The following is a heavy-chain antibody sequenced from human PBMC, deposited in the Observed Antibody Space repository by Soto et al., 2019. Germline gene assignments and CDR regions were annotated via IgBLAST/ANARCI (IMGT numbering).Heavy chain of an antibody. V-gene: IGHV4-59*01. J-gene: IGHJ6*03. Sequence: PETLSLTCSVSGGSISGYYWSWIRHSPGKGLEWIGYIYYSGNTNYNPSLKSRVTISVDTSQNQFSLKLTSMTAADTAVYYCATGYYYYYMDVWGKGTTVTVSS. CDR3: ATGYYYYYMDV. CDR2: IYYSGNT. CDR1: GGSISGYY.